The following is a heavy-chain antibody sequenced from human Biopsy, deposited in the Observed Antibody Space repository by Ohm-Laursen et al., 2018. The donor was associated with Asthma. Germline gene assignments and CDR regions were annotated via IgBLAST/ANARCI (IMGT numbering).Heavy chain of an antibody. Sequence: ASVKVSCMASGDSFSNYAISWVRQAPGQGLEWMGMINPFGGSSNFAQKFQGRLTMTRDTSTRTVYMELSSLRSEDTAVYYCAREATSGEVPFGYFYALDVWGEGTTVTVSS. CDR1: GDSFSNYA. J-gene: IGHJ6*04. D-gene: IGHD2-2*01. CDR2: INPFGGSS. CDR3: AREATSGEVPFGYFYALDV. V-gene: IGHV1-46*01.